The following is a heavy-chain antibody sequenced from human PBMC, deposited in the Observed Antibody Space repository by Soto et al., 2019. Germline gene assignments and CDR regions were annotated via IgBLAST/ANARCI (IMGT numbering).Heavy chain of an antibody. J-gene: IGHJ4*02. V-gene: IGHV1-3*05. Sequence: QVQLVQSGAEEKKPGASVKVSCKASGYTFTGYAMHWVRQAPGQRLERMGWINAGNGNTKYSQKFQGRVTITRDTSASAAYMELSSLRSEDTAVYYCARAVAVAADFDYWGQGTLGSVSP. CDR2: INAGNGNT. D-gene: IGHD6-19*01. CDR3: ARAVAVAADFDY. CDR1: GYTFTGYA.